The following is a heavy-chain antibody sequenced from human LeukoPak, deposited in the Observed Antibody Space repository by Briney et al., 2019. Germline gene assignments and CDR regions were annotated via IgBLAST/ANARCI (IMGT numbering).Heavy chain of an antibody. CDR3: AKERSLEIAVAGTIFDH. Sequence: PGGSLRLSCAASGFTVSSNYMGWVRQAPEKGLEWVSVIYSGGDTYYADSVKGRFTISRDNSKNMIYLEMSSLKAEDTAVYYCAKERSLEIAVAGTIFDHWGQGTLVTVSS. CDR1: GFTVSSNY. V-gene: IGHV3-66*01. D-gene: IGHD6-19*01. J-gene: IGHJ4*02. CDR2: IYSGGDT.